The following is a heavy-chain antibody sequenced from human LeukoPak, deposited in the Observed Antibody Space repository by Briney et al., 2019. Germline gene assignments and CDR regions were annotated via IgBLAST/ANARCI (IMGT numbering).Heavy chain of an antibody. J-gene: IGHJ4*02. CDR1: GGSIGSSSW. CDR2: IYHDGNT. Sequence: SGTLSLTCAVSGGSIGSSSWWNWVRQPPGKGLEWIGEIYHDGNTNYNPSLKSRVTISVDKSKNQFSLKLSSVTAADTAVYYCATTADQLTPLGYWGQGTLVTVSS. V-gene: IGHV4-4*02. D-gene: IGHD2-2*01. CDR3: ATTADQLTPLGY.